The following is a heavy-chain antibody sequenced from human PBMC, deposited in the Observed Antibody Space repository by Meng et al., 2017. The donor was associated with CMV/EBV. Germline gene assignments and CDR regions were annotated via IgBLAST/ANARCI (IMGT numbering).Heavy chain of an antibody. CDR2: INSDGSST. J-gene: IGHJ4*02. Sequence: LSHTCAASGFTFSSYWMHWVRQAPGKGLVWVSRINSDGSSTSYADSVKGRFTISRDNAKNTLYLQMNSLRAEDTAVYYCARDLGYSTCLDYWGQGTLVTVSS. CDR3: ARDLGYSTCLDY. CDR1: GFTFSSYW. V-gene: IGHV3-74*01. D-gene: IGHD5-18*01.